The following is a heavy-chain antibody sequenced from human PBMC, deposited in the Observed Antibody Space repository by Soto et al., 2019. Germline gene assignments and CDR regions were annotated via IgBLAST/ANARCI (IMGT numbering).Heavy chain of an antibody. D-gene: IGHD6-19*01. Sequence: SETLSLTCTVSGGSISSSSYYWGWIRQPPGKGLEWIGSIYYSGSTYYNPSLKSRVTISVDTSKNQFSLKLSSVTAADTAVYYCVRHRKQWLVQDYYYYMDVWGKGTTVTVSS. CDR1: GGSISSSSYY. CDR3: VRHRKQWLVQDYYYYMDV. J-gene: IGHJ6*03. V-gene: IGHV4-39*01. CDR2: IYYSGST.